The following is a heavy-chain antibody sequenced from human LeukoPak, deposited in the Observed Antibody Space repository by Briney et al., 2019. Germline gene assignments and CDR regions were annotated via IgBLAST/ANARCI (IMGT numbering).Heavy chain of an antibody. CDR2: ISWNSGSI. Sequence: PGGSLGLSCAASGFTFDDYAMHWVRQAPGKGLEWVSGISWNSGSIGYADSVKGRFTISRDNAKNSLYLQMNSLRAEDTALYYCAKGTCSSTSCSPGVYWGQGTLVTVSS. CDR1: GFTFDDYA. D-gene: IGHD2-2*01. J-gene: IGHJ4*02. V-gene: IGHV3-9*01. CDR3: AKGTCSSTSCSPGVY.